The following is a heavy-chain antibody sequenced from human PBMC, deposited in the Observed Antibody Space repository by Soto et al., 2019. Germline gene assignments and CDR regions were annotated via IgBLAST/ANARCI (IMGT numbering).Heavy chain of an antibody. CDR2: ISGSGGST. J-gene: IGHJ4*02. CDR1: GFTFSSYA. Sequence: EVQLLESGGGLVQPGGSLRLSCAASGFTFSSYAMRWVRQAPVKGLEWVSAISGSGGSTYYADSVKGRFTISRDNSKNTLYLQMNSLGAEDTAVYYCERRGSGSYYDYWGQGTLVTVSS. D-gene: IGHD1-26*01. V-gene: IGHV3-23*01. CDR3: ERRGSGSYYDY.